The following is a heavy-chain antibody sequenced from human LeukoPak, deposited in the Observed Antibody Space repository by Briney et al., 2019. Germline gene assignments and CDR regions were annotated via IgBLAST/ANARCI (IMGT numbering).Heavy chain of an antibody. J-gene: IGHJ4*02. CDR3: ARLSKGRYFDYIFDY. V-gene: IGHV4-39*01. D-gene: IGHD3-9*01. Sequence: SETLSLTCTVSGGSVSSTEFYWGWIRQPPGKGLQWIGNIYYTGITYYNPSLNSRVTMSVDTSQNQISLKMTSVTAADTAVYYCARLSKGRYFDYIFDYWGQGTLVTVSS. CDR1: GGSVSSTEFY. CDR2: IYYTGIT.